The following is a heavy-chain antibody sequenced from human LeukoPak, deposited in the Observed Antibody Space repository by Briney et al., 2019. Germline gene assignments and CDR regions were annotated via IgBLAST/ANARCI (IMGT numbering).Heavy chain of an antibody. J-gene: IGHJ4*02. CDR1: GFTFSSYA. D-gene: IGHD4-17*01. V-gene: IGHV3-30*01. CDR3: ASTEGYGDADFDY. Sequence: GGSLRLSCAASGFTFSSYAMHSIRQAPGKGLEWVAVISYDGSNKYYADSVKRRFTISRDNSKNTLYLQMNRLRAEGTAVYYWASTEGYGDADFDYWGQRTLVTVSS. CDR2: ISYDGSNK.